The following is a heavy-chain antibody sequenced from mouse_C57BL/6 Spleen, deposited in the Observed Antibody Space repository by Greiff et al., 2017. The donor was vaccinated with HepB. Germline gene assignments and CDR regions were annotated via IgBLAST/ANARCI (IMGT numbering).Heavy chain of an antibody. CDR2: INPNNGGT. J-gene: IGHJ3*01. V-gene: IGHV1-18*01. CDR1: GYTFTDYN. CDR3: ALYYDYLVAY. Sequence: QLQQSGPELVKPGASVKIPCKASGYTFTDYNMDWVKQSHGKSPEWIGDINPNNGGTIYNQKFKGKATFTVDKSSRTAYMDLRSLTSEDTAVYYCALYYDYLVAYWGQGTLVTVSA. D-gene: IGHD2-4*01.